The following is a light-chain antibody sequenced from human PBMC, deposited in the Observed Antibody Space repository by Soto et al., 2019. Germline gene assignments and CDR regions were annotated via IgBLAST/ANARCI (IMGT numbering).Light chain of an antibody. CDR3: CSYVGSYTSYV. J-gene: IGLJ1*01. V-gene: IGLV2-11*01. CDR1: SSDVGGYNF. Sequence: QSALTQPRSVSGSPGQSVTISCTGTSSDVGGYNFVSWYQQYPGKAPKFMIYDVTKRPSGVPDRFSGSKSGNTASLTISGLLAEDEADYYCCSYVGSYTSYVFGTGTKVTVL. CDR2: DVT.